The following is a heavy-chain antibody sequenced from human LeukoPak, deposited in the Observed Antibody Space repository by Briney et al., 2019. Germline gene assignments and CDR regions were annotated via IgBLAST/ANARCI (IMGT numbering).Heavy chain of an antibody. D-gene: IGHD6-19*01. CDR2: IKQDGSEK. J-gene: IGHJ4*02. Sequence: GGSLRLACAASGFTFSSNWISWARQAPGKVLEWVANIKQDGSEKYYVDSGKGRFTISRHNAKNSLYLQMNSLRAEATAVYYCARWGIGEQWPPGPYYFDYWGQGTLVTVSS. V-gene: IGHV3-7*03. CDR3: ARWGIGEQWPPGPYYFDY. CDR1: GFTFSSNW.